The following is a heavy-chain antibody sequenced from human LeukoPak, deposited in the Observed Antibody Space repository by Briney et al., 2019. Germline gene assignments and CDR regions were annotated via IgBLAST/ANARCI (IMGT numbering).Heavy chain of an antibody. Sequence: GGSLRLSCTASGFTFGDYSMDWVRQAPGKGLEWVGFIRSKAYGGTTEYAASVKGRFTISRHDSTSIAYLQMNSLKTEDTAVYYCTRGRRATHDYWGQGTLVTVSS. V-gene: IGHV3-49*04. D-gene: IGHD1-26*01. CDR3: TRGRRATHDY. CDR1: GFTFGDYS. CDR2: IRSKAYGGTT. J-gene: IGHJ4*02.